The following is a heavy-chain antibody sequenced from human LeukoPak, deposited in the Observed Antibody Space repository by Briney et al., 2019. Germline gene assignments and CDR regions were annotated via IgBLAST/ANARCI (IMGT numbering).Heavy chain of an antibody. V-gene: IGHV1-2*02. Sequence: ASVKVSCKASGYPFTGYYLHWVRQALGQGLEWMGWISPNSGGTNYAQKFQGRVTMTRDTSISTAYMELSRLRSDDTAVYYCARVVQLDGWGVDAFDIWGQGTMVTVSS. CDR2: ISPNSGGT. CDR3: ARVVQLDGWGVDAFDI. CDR1: GYPFTGYY. D-gene: IGHD6-13*01. J-gene: IGHJ3*02.